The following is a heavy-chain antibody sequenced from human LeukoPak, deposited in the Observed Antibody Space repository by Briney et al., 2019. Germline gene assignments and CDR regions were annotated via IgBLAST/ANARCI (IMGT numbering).Heavy chain of an antibody. J-gene: IGHJ5*02. CDR1: GGSISSYY. Sequence: SETLSLTCTVSGGSISSYYWSWIRQPPGKGLEWIGEINHSGSTNYNPSLKSRVTISVDTSKNQFSLKLSSVTAADTAVYYCARGSVDTAMVAVYFDPWGQGTLVTVSS. D-gene: IGHD5-18*01. CDR2: INHSGST. V-gene: IGHV4-34*01. CDR3: ARGSVDTAMVAVYFDP.